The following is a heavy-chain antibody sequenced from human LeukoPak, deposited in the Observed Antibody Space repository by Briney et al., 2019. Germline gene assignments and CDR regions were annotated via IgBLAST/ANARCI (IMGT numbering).Heavy chain of an antibody. CDR1: GGSISSYY. CDR2: IHYSGGIT. J-gene: IGHJ2*01. V-gene: IGHV4-59*12. Sequence: SETLSLTCTVSGGSISSYYWSWIRQPPGKGLEWIGYIHYSGGITYYNPSLKSRVTISRDTSKNQFSLKLSSVTAADTAVYYCARDGPPVTGGGRRYFDLWGRGTLVTVSS. D-gene: IGHD2-21*02. CDR3: ARDGPPVTGGGRRYFDL.